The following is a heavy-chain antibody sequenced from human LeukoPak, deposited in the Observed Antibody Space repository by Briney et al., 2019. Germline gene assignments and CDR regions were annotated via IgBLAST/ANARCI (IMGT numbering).Heavy chain of an antibody. D-gene: IGHD3-10*01. CDR1: GGSISNYL. J-gene: IGHJ5*02. CDR3: ARYHSRSHEGWIDP. CDR2: VSYSGKP. V-gene: IGHV4-59*13. Sequence: SETLSLTCTVSGGSISNYLWSWIRQPPGKGLEWIGYVSYSGKPDYTPSLKSRVTISLDASNNHFSLTLSSVTAADTAVYYCARYHSRSHEGWIDPWGQGALVTVSS.